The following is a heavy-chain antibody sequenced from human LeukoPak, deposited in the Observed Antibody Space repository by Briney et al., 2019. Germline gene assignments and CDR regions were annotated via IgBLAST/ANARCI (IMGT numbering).Heavy chain of an antibody. CDR3: ATARGYSYGYGVH. CDR2: IYYSGST. Sequence: PSETLSLTCTVSGGSISSRSYYWGWIRQPPGKGLEWIGSIYYSGSTYYNPSLKSRVTISVDTSKNQFSLKLSSVTAADTAVYYCATARGYSYGYGVHWGQGTLVTVSS. V-gene: IGHV4-39*01. D-gene: IGHD5-18*01. CDR1: GGSISSRSYY. J-gene: IGHJ4*02.